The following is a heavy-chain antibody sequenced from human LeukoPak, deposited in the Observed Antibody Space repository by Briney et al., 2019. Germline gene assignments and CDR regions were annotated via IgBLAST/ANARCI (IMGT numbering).Heavy chain of an antibody. CDR1: GFTFSSYA. CDR3: AREILGFGDQGGWFDP. Sequence: GGSLRLSCAASGFTFSSYAMSWVRQAPGKGLEWVSAISGSGGSTYYADSVKGRFTISRDNSKNTLYLQMNSLRAEDTAVYYCAREILGFGDQGGWFDPWGQGTLVTVSS. J-gene: IGHJ5*02. D-gene: IGHD3-10*01. CDR2: ISGSGGST. V-gene: IGHV3-23*01.